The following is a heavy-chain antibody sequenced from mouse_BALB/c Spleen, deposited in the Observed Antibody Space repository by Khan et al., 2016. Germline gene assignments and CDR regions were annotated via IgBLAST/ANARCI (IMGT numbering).Heavy chain of an antibody. V-gene: IGHV1-54*02. J-gene: IGHJ3*01. CDR2: INPGSGGT. Sequence: QVQLQQSGAELVRPGTSVKVSCKASGYAFTNYLIEWVKQRPGQGLEWIGVINPGSGGTYYNEKFKGKATLTADKSSNTAYMQLSSLTSEDSAVYFCASEGDPAWFAYWGQGTLVTVSA. CDR3: ASEGDPAWFAY. D-gene: IGHD2-13*01. CDR1: GYAFTNYL.